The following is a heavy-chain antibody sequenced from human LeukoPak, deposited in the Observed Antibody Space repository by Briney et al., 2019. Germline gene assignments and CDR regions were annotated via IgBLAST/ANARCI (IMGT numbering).Heavy chain of an antibody. V-gene: IGHV4-34*01. Sequence: SETLSLTCAVYGGSFSGYYWSWIRQPPGKGLEWIGEINHSGSTNYNPSLKGRVTISVDTSKNQFSLKLSSVTAADTAVYYCARTTQETVTTEASDYWGQGTLVTVSS. CDR3: ARTTQETVTTEASDY. CDR2: INHSGST. CDR1: GGSFSGYY. D-gene: IGHD4-17*01. J-gene: IGHJ4*02.